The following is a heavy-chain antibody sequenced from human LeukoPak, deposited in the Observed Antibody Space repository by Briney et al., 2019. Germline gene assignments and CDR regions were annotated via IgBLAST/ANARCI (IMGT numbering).Heavy chain of an antibody. CDR3: ARGEQWLGPFDY. D-gene: IGHD6-19*01. J-gene: IGHJ4*02. Sequence: GGSLRLSCAASGFTFSDYTMTWVRQAPGKGLEWVASISSDSSYIDYADSVKGRFTISRDNAKNSLYLQMNSLRAEDTALYYCARGEQWLGPFDYWGQGTLVTVSS. CDR1: GFTFSDYT. CDR2: ISSDSSYI. V-gene: IGHV3-21*04.